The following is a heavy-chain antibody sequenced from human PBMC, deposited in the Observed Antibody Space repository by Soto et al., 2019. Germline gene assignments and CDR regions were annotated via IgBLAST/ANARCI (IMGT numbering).Heavy chain of an antibody. CDR3: ASQGYCSGGTCGGY. V-gene: IGHV3-74*01. CDR1: EFDLYSYW. D-gene: IGHD2-15*01. Sequence: GGSLRLSCGASEFDLYSYWMHWVRQAPGNGLVWVSRINSDGSSRGYAQSVRGRFTISRDNAKNTVYLQMNSLRVEDTAVYYCASQGYCSGGTCGGYWGQRIPVTVPS. J-gene: IGHJ4*02. CDR2: INSDGSSR.